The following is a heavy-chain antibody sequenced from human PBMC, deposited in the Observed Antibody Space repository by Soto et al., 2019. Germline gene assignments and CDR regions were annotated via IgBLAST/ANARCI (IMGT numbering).Heavy chain of an antibody. J-gene: IGHJ3*02. CDR2: IKQDGSEK. Sequence: GGSLRLSCAASGFTFSSYWMSWVRQAPGKGLEWVANIKQDGSEKYYVDSVKGRFTISRDNAKNSLYLQMNSLRAEDTAVYYCARAGNKITMISFLALDAFDIWGQGTMVTVSS. D-gene: IGHD3-22*01. CDR3: ARAGNKITMISFLALDAFDI. CDR1: GFTFSSYW. V-gene: IGHV3-7*01.